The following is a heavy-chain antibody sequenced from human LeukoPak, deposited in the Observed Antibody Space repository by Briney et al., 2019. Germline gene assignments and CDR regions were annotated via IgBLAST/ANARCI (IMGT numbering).Heavy chain of an antibody. Sequence: GGSLGLSCVVSGINFADYAMHWVRQPPGKGLEWVPLISADGGSTFSADSVKGRFSISRDNSKNSLYLQMNSLRSEDTAMYYCAKESGKFDYWGQGTLVAVSS. J-gene: IGHJ4*02. CDR2: ISADGGST. V-gene: IGHV3-43*02. CDR1: GINFADYA. CDR3: AKESGKFDY.